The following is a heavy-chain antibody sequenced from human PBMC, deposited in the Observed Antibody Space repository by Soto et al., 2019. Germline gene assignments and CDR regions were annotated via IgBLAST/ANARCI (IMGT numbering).Heavy chain of an antibody. Sequence: QVQLVESGGGVVQPGRSLRLSCAASGFTFSSFGMHWVRQAPGKGLEWWAVISRGGGSKYDVDSVKGRFTSSRDNSKNTLYLQMNSLRAEDTAMYYCAKETHSNGYGSYFDYWGQGVLVTVS. J-gene: IGHJ4*02. CDR2: ISRGGGSK. CDR3: AKETHSNGYGSYFDY. D-gene: IGHD3-22*01. CDR1: GFTFSSFG. V-gene: IGHV3-30*18.